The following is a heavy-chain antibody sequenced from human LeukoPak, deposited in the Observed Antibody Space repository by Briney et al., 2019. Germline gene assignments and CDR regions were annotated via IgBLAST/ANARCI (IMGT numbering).Heavy chain of an antibody. CDR3: ARGTKAIVQDSSGWYLNY. J-gene: IGHJ4*02. CDR1: GGSFSGYY. V-gene: IGHV4-34*01. CDR2: INHSGST. Sequence: SETLSLTCAVYGGSFSGYYWSWIRQPPGKGLEWSGEINHSGSTNYNPSLKSRVTISVDTSKNQFSLKLSSVTAADTAVYYCARGTKAIVQDSSGWYLNYWGQGTLVTVSS. D-gene: IGHD6-19*01.